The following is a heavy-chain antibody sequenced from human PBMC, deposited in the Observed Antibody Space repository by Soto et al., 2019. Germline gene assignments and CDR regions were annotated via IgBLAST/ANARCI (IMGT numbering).Heavy chain of an antibody. CDR2: INPNSGGT. Sequence: ATVKVCDKASVYTFTGYYMHWVRQAPGQGLEWMGWINPNSGGTNYAQKLQGRVTMTTDTSTSTAYMELRSLRSDDTAVYYCARVKRSYDSCSYYVGWFGPWRQGSLFTVAS. D-gene: IGHD3-22*01. V-gene: IGHV1-2*02. J-gene: IGHJ5*02. CDR1: VYTFTGYY. CDR3: ARVKRSYDSCSYYVGWFGP.